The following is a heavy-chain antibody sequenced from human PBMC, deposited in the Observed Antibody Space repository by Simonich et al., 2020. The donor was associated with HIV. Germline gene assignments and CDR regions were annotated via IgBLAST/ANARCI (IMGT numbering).Heavy chain of an antibody. J-gene: IGHJ4*02. D-gene: IGHD4-17*01. CDR2: NNHSGST. Sequence: QVQLQQWGAGLLKPSETLSLTCAVYGGSFSGYYWRWIRQPPGKGLEWIGENNHSGSTNYNPSLKCRVTISVDTSKNQFSLKLSSVTAADTAVYYCARRHPTTVTTPYFDYWGQGTLVTVSS. CDR3: ARRHPTTVTTPYFDY. CDR1: GGSFSGYY. V-gene: IGHV4-34*01.